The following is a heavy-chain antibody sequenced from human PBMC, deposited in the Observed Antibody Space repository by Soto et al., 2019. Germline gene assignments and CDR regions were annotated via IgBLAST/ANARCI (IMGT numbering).Heavy chain of an antibody. V-gene: IGHV2-5*02. J-gene: IGHJ4*02. Sequence: QITLKESDPTLLKPTQTLTLTCTFSGFSLATSGVGVGLIRQPPGEALECLAVMYWDADQLYIPSLRARLAITKDTFITNLVLTMTKMDPAVTVTYYIAQRMGKYTLWNGGYLDFWGLGILVTV. D-gene: IGHD3-16*01. CDR3: AQRMGKYTLWNGGYLDF. CDR1: GFSLATSGVG. CDR2: MYWDADQ.